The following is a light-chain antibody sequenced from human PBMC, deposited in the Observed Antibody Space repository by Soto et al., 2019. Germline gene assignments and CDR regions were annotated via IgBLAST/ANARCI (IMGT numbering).Light chain of an antibody. CDR3: QQSYSPPWT. V-gene: IGKV1-39*01. Sequence: DIQMTQSPSSLSASVGDRVTITCRASQSISSYLNWYQQKPGKAPKLLIYAASSLQSGVPSRFRGSGSGTDFTLTISILQREDFANYYCQQSYSPPWTFGQGTKVEIK. CDR1: QSISSY. J-gene: IGKJ1*01. CDR2: AAS.